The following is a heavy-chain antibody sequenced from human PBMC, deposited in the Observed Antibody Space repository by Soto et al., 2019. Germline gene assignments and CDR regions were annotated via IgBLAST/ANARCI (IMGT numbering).Heavy chain of an antibody. CDR1: GFSLSTRGVG. Sequence: SGPTLVNPTQTLTLTCTFSGFSLSTRGVGVGWIRQPPGQALEWLALIYWDNDKHYSPILQSRVTITKDTSKNQVVLTMTNMDPVDTATYYCAHKGGRGAGMDVWGQGTTVTVSS. V-gene: IGHV2-5*02. CDR3: AHKGGRGAGMDV. D-gene: IGHD2-15*01. J-gene: IGHJ6*02. CDR2: IYWDNDK.